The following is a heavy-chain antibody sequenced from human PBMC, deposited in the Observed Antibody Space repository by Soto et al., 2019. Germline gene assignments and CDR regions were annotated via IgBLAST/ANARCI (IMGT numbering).Heavy chain of an antibody. J-gene: IGHJ4*02. Sequence: PGGSLRLSCAASRFTFSSYAMSWVRQAPGKGLEWVSSISGGGNDAYYADSVKGRFTISRDNSQNTLYLQMSSLRADDTAVYYCARSIFLESNDTEPFDYWGQGALVTVSS. CDR2: ISGGGNDA. V-gene: IGHV3-23*01. CDR1: RFTFSSYA. CDR3: ARSIFLESNDTEPFDY. D-gene: IGHD3-3*02.